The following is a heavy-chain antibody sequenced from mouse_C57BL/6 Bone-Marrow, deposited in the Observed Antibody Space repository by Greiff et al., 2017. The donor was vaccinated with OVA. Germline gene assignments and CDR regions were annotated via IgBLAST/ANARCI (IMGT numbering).Heavy chain of an antibody. D-gene: IGHD1-1*01. CDR2: INPNNGGT. J-gene: IGHJ2*01. Sequence: VHVKQSGPELVKPGASVKIPCKASGYTFTDYNMDWVKQSHGKSLEWIGDINPNNGGTIYNQKFKGKATLTVDKSSSTAYMELRSLTSDDTAVYYCARRITTVVGYYFDYWGQGTTLTVSS. CDR1: GYTFTDYN. V-gene: IGHV1-18*01. CDR3: ARRITTVVGYYFDY.